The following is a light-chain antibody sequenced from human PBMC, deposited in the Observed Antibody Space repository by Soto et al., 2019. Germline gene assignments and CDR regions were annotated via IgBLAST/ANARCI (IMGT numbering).Light chain of an antibody. V-gene: IGLV2-8*01. CDR3: CSYAGSSYV. Sequence: QSVLTHPPSASGSPGQSVTISCTGSRSDVGDYKYVSWYQQYPGKAPKLIIYEVNRRPSGVPDRFSGSKSDNAASLTVSGLQAEDEADYYCCSYAGSSYVFGSGTKVTV. CDR2: EVN. J-gene: IGLJ1*01. CDR1: RSDVGDYKY.